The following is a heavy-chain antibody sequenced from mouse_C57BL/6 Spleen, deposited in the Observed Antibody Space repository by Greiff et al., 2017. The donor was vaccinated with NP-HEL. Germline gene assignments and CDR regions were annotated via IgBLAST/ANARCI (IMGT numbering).Heavy chain of an antibody. CDR2: IYPGSGST. CDR3: ARGNYNYDDRVDY. J-gene: IGHJ2*01. D-gene: IGHD2-12*01. CDR1: GYTFTSYW. V-gene: IGHV1-55*01. Sequence: QVQLKQPGAELVKPGASVKLSCKASGYTFTSYWITWVKQRPGQGLEWIGDIYPGSGSTNYNEKFKSKATLTVDTSSSTAYMQLSSLTSEDSAVYYCARGNYNYDDRVDYWGQGTTVTVSS.